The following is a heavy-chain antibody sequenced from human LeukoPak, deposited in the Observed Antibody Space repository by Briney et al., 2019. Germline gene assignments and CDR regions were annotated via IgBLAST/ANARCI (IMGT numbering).Heavy chain of an antibody. CDR2: ISSSSSYI. CDR1: GFTFTNHN. J-gene: IGHJ6*02. D-gene: IGHD3-22*01. CDR3: ASLTGSSGYFPLREYYYGIDV. Sequence: GGSLRLSCAASGFTFTNHNLNWVRQAPGKGLEWVSLISSSSSYIFYADSVKGRFTISRDNAKNSLYLQMNNLRAEDTAVYFCASLTGSSGYFPLREYYYGIDVRGQGTTVTVSS. V-gene: IGHV3-21*01.